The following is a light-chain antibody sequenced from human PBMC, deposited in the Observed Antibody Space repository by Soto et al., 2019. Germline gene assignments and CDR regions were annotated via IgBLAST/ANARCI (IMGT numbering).Light chain of an antibody. CDR3: SSHAGNNNYV. V-gene: IGLV2-8*01. CDR2: AVT. J-gene: IGLJ1*01. Sequence: QSFLTNPPSASGSPGQSVAISCTGTSSDVGGRNYVSWYQQRPGKAPKLIIYAVTERPSGVPDRFSGSKSGNTASLTVSGLQTEDEADYYCSSHAGNNNYVFGTGTKVTVL. CDR1: SSDVGGRNY.